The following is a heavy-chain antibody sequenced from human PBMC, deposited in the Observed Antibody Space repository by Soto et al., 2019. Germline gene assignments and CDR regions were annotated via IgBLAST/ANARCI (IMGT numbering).Heavy chain of an antibody. CDR1: GGSLSAPTYY. V-gene: IGHV4-39*01. CDR2: IHYTGSA. CDR3: ARVRGEVDNWFDP. J-gene: IGHJ5*02. Sequence: QLQLQESLPGLVKPSETLSLTCAVSGGSLSAPTYYWGWVRQPPGKGLEWIGNIHYTGSAFYNPSLKSRVTISVDTSKNQFSLRLTAVTAADSAVYYCARVRGEVDNWFDPWGRGTVVIVSS. D-gene: IGHD3-10*01.